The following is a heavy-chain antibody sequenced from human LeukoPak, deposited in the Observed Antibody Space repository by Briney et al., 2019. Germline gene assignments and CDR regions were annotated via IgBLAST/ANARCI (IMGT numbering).Heavy chain of an antibody. J-gene: IGHJ4*02. Sequence: ASVKVSCKVSGYTFTDYYMHWVQQAPGKGLEWMGLVDPEDGETIYAEKFQGRVTITAETSTDTAYMELSRLRSEDTAVYYCATLSGGATEDYWGQGTLVTVSS. CDR3: ATLSGGATEDY. D-gene: IGHD1-26*01. CDR1: GYTFTDYY. V-gene: IGHV1-69-2*01. CDR2: VDPEDGET.